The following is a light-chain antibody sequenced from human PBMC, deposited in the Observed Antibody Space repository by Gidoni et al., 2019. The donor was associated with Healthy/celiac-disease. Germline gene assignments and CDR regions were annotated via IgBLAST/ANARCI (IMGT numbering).Light chain of an antibody. V-gene: IGKV4-1*01. Sequence: DIVMTQSPDSLSVSLGERATINCKSSQSVLYSSTNKNYVAWYQQNPGQPPKLLIYWASTRESGVPDRFSGSGSGTDFTLTISSLQAEDVAVYYCQQYYSTPPWTFGQGTKVEIK. J-gene: IGKJ1*01. CDR2: WAS. CDR3: QQYYSTPPWT. CDR1: QSVLYSSTNKNY.